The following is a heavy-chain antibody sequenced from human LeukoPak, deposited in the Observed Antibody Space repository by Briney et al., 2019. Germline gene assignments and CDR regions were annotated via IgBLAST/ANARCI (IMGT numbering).Heavy chain of an antibody. D-gene: IGHD4-23*01. CDR3: ARGGGHLDC. J-gene: IGHJ4*02. CDR2: IKQDGNDK. Sequence: GGSLRLSCAASGFSFSSYWMSWVRQAPGKGLEWVANIKQDGNDKYYLTSVRGRFTISRDNAKNSLFLQMNSLRVEDTAVYYCARGGGHLDCWGQGTLVTVSS. V-gene: IGHV3-7*03. CDR1: GFSFSSYW.